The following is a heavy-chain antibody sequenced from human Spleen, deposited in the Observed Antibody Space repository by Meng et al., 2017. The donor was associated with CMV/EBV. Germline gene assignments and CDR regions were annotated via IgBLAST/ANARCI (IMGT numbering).Heavy chain of an antibody. J-gene: IGHJ4*02. CDR1: GFTFSSYA. CDR2: ISYDGSNK. D-gene: IGHD6-19*01. CDR3: ATYSSGWYSGY. Sequence: GESLKISCAASGFTFSSYAMHWVRQAPGKGLEWVAVISYDGSNKYYADSVKGRFTISRDNAKNSLYLQMNSPRAEDTAVYYCATYSSGWYSGYWGQGTLVTVSS. V-gene: IGHV3-30-3*01.